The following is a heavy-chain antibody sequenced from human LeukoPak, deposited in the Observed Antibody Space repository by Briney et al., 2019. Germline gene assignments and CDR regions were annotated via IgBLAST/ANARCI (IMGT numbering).Heavy chain of an antibody. Sequence: SETLSLTCAVSGGSISSGGYSWSWIRQPPGKGLEWIVYIYHSGSTYYDPSLKSRITISVDRSKNQFSLNLSSVTAADTAVYYCARVGGGDAFDIWGQGTMVTVSS. J-gene: IGHJ3*02. V-gene: IGHV4-30-2*01. CDR2: IYHSGST. D-gene: IGHD6-25*01. CDR1: GGSISSGGYS. CDR3: ARVGGGDAFDI.